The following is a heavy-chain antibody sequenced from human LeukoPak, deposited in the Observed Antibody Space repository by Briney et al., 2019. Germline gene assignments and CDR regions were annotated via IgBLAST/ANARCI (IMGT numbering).Heavy chain of an antibody. Sequence: GGSLRLSCAASGFTFSSYAMHWVRQAPGKGLEWVAVISYDGSNKYYADSVKGRFTISRDNSKNTLYLQMNSLRAEDTAVYYCARARGAGPGAHFDYWGQGTPVIVSS. CDR2: ISYDGSNK. J-gene: IGHJ4*02. CDR1: GFTFSSYA. D-gene: IGHD3-10*01. V-gene: IGHV3-30-3*01. CDR3: ARARGAGPGAHFDY.